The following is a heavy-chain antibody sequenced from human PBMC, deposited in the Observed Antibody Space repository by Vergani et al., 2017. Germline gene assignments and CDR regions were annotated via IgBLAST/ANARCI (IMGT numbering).Heavy chain of an antibody. CDR1: GFTFSDYY. V-gene: IGHV3-11*05. Sequence: QVQLVESGGGLVKPGGSLRLSCAASGFTFSDYYMSWIRQAPGKGLEWVSYISSSSSYTNYADSVKGRFTISRDNAKNSLYLQMNSLRAEDTAVYYCASLLGNSYYYYGMDVWGQGTTVTVSS. D-gene: IGHD2-21*01. J-gene: IGHJ6*02. CDR2: ISSSSSYT. CDR3: ASLLGNSYYYYGMDV.